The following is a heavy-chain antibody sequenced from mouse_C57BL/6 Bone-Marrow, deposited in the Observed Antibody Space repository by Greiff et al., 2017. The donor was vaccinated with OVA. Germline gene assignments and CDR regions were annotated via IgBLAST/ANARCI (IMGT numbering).Heavy chain of an antibody. CDR3: TRNLYYYAMDY. V-gene: IGHV1-15*01. CDR2: IDPETGGT. CDR1: GYTFTDYE. Sequence: VQLQESGAELVRPGASVTLSCKASGYTFTDYEMHWVKQTPVHGLEWIGAIDPETGGTAYNQKFKGKAILTADKSSSTAYMELRSLTSEDSAVYYCTRNLYYYAMDYWGQGTSVTVSS. J-gene: IGHJ4*01.